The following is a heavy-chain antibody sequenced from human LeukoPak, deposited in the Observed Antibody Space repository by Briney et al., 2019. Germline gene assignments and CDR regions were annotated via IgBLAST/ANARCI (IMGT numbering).Heavy chain of an antibody. CDR1: GITFSNHG. Sequence: GGSLRLSCEASGITFSNHGMHWVRQAQGKGLEWVAVISYDGSTKYYADSVKGRFTISRDNSKNMLYLQTNSVRAEDTALYYCAREKKRYDVLTGHSPGGMDVWGQGTTVTVSS. CDR3: AREKKRYDVLTGHSPGGMDV. D-gene: IGHD3-9*01. CDR2: ISYDGSTK. J-gene: IGHJ6*02. V-gene: IGHV3-30*03.